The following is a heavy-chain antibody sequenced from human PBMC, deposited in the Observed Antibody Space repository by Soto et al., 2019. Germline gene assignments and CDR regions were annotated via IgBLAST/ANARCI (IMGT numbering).Heavy chain of an antibody. Sequence: SVKVSCKASGGTFSSYAISWVRQAPGQGLEWMGGIIPIFGTANYAQKFQGRVTITADESTSTAYMELSSLRSEDAAVYYCARIERTDYDSSGYPLDYWGQGTLVTVSS. V-gene: IGHV1-69*13. J-gene: IGHJ4*02. CDR2: IIPIFGTA. CDR1: GGTFSSYA. CDR3: ARIERTDYDSSGYPLDY. D-gene: IGHD3-22*01.